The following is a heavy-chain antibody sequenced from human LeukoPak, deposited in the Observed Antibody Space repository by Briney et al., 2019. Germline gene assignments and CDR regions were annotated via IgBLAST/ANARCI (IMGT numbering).Heavy chain of an antibody. D-gene: IGHD5-12*01. CDR3: AGCKISGYVLNPDY. V-gene: IGHV4-39*01. J-gene: IGHJ4*02. CDR1: GGSISSSSYY. Sequence: PSETLSLTCTVSGGSISSSSYYWGWIRQPPGKGLEWIGCIYYSGSTYYNPSLKSRVTISVDTSKNQLSLKLSSVTAADTAVYYCAGCKISGYVLNPDYWGQGTLVTVSS. CDR2: IYYSGST.